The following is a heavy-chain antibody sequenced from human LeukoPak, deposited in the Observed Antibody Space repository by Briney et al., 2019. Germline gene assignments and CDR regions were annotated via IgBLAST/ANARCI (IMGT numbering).Heavy chain of an antibody. Sequence: SETLSLTCAVYGGSFSGYYWSWIRQPPGKGLEWIGEINHSESTNYNPSLKSRVTISVDTSKNQFSLKLSSVTAADTAVYYFARGETNSSGYYAWFDPWGQGTLVTVSS. CDR3: ARGETNSSGYYAWFDP. CDR2: INHSEST. CDR1: GGSFSGYY. D-gene: IGHD3-22*01. V-gene: IGHV4-34*01. J-gene: IGHJ5*02.